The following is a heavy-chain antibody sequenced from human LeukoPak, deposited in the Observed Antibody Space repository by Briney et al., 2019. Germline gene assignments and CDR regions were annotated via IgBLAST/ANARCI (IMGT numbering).Heavy chain of an antibody. V-gene: IGHV3-74*01. J-gene: IGHJ5*02. D-gene: IGHD3-10*01. CDR1: GFTFSFYW. Sequence: TGGSLRLSCAASGFTFSFYWMQWGRQAPGKGLVWVSRISGDGSSTNYADSVKGRFTISRDNAKNTLYLQMNSLRAEDTAVYYCAIAVGSGVTLFDPWRQGTLVTVSS. CDR3: AIAVGSGVTLFDP. CDR2: ISGDGSST.